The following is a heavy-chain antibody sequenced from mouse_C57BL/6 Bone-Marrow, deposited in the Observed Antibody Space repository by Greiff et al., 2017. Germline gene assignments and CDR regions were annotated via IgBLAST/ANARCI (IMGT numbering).Heavy chain of an antibody. V-gene: IGHV1-69*01. CDR3: ARDGAGLPSWYCDV. CDR2: IDPSDSYT. D-gene: IGHD2-4*01. Sequence: QVQLQQPGAELVMPGASVKLSCKASGYTFTSYWMHWVKQRPGQGLEWIGEIDPSDSYTNYNQKFKGKSTLTVDKSSSTAYMQLSSLTSEDSAVYYCARDGAGLPSWYCDVWGTGTTVTVSS. J-gene: IGHJ1*03. CDR1: GYTFTSYW.